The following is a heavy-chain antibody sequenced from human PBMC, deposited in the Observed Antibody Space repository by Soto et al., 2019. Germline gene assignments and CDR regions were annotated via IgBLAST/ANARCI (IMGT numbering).Heavy chain of an antibody. CDR3: ARAAVAAADPAEYSQH. CDR1: GYTFTSYD. J-gene: IGHJ1*01. Sequence: QVQLVQSGAEVKKPGASVKVSCKASGYTFTSYDINWVRQATGQGLEWMGWMNPNSGNTGYAQKFQGRVTMTRNTSISTAYMELSSLRSEDTAVYYCARAAVAAADPAEYSQHWGQGTLVTVSS. V-gene: IGHV1-8*01. CDR2: MNPNSGNT. D-gene: IGHD6-13*01.